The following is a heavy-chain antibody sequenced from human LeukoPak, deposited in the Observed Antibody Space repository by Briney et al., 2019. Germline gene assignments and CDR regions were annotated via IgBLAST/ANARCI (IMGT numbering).Heavy chain of an antibody. CDR1: GFTFSSYS. CDR2: ISSSSSYI. J-gene: IGHJ3*02. D-gene: IGHD7-27*01. V-gene: IGHV3-21*01. Sequence: PGGSLRLSCAASGFTFSSYSMNWVRQAPGKGLEWVSSISSSSSYIYYADSVKGRFTISRDNAKNSLYLQMNSLRAEDTDVYYCARGFWGGGNDAFDIWGQGTMVTVSS. CDR3: ARGFWGGGNDAFDI.